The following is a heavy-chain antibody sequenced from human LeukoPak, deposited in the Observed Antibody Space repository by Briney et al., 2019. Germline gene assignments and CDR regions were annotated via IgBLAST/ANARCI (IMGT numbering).Heavy chain of an antibody. CDR2: FDPEDGET. Sequence: ASVKVSCKVSGYTLTELSMHWLRQAPGKGLEWMGGFDPEDGETIYAQKFQGRVTMTEDTSTDTAYMELSSLRSEDTAVYYCATTPGLRRNWFDPWGQGTLVTVSS. CDR1: GYTLTELS. CDR3: ATTPGLRRNWFDP. V-gene: IGHV1-24*01. J-gene: IGHJ5*02.